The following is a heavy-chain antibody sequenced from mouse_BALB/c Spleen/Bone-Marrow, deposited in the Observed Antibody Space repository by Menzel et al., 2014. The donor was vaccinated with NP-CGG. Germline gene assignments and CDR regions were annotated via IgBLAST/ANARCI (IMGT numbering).Heavy chain of an antibody. CDR1: GFTFSSYS. CDR2: ISSGGSYT. CDR3: ARVITWYFDV. J-gene: IGHJ1*01. D-gene: IGHD2-4*01. Sequence: DVKLQESGGGIVQPGGSLKLSCAASGFTFSSYSMSWVRQTPDRRLEWVATISSGGSYTYYPDSVKGRFTISRDNAKNALFLQMSSLRSEDTAMYYCARVITWYFDVWGAGTTVTVSS. V-gene: IGHV5-6*03.